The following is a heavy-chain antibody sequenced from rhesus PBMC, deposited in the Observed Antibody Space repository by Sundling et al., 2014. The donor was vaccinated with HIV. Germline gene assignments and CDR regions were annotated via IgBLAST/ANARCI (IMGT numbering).Heavy chain of an antibody. J-gene: IGHJ4*01. CDR2: IYGGSPST. CDR3: ARRTLVGTLSACFDY. Sequence: QLQLQESGPGLVKPSETLFLTCAVSGGSISDNHWWNWIRQTPGKGLEWIGYIYGGSPSTNYNPSLWSRVTISKDTSKNQFSLNLSSVTAADTAVYYCARRTLVGTLSACFDYWGRGSPGHRLL. D-gene: IGHD1-1*01. V-gene: IGHV4S10*01. CDR1: GGSISDNHW.